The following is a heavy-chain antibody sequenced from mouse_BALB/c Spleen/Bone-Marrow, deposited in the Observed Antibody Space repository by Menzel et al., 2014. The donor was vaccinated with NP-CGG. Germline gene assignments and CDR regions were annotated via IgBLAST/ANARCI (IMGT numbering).Heavy chain of an antibody. D-gene: IGHD2-2*01. Sequence: VQLQQSGAELVKPGASVKLSCTASGFNIKDTYMHWVKQRPEQGLEWIGRIDPANGNTKYGPKFQGKAPITEDTSSNTAYLQLSSLTTEDTAVYYCARWFRRYYAMDYWGQGTSVTVSS. J-gene: IGHJ4*01. CDR1: GFNIKDTY. V-gene: IGHV14-3*02. CDR3: ARWFRRYYAMDY. CDR2: IDPANGNT.